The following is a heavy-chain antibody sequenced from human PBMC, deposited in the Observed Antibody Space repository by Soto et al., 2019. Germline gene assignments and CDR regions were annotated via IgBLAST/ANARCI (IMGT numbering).Heavy chain of an antibody. D-gene: IGHD3-22*01. CDR3: AHRGYYYDSSGYYSAAEYFQH. J-gene: IGHJ1*01. Sequence: QITLKESGPTLVKPTQTLTLTCTFSGFSLSTSGVGVGWIRQPPGKALEWLALIYWDDDKRYSPSLKSRLTITKDTSKNQMVLTMTNMDPVDTATYYCAHRGYYYDSSGYYSAAEYFQHWGQGTLVTVSS. CDR2: IYWDDDK. CDR1: GFSLSTSGVG. V-gene: IGHV2-5*02.